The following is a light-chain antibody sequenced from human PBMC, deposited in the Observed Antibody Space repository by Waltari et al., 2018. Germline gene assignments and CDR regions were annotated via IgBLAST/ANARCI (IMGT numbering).Light chain of an antibody. Sequence: EIVLTQSPATLSLSPGEGATLSCRTSQTIRTTYLAWYQQKPVQAPTLLIYGTFSRATGIPDRCTVSGSGTDFSLTISSLEPEDFATYYGQQYDISPLTFGGGTKVEIK. CDR1: QTIRTTY. CDR3: QQYDISPLT. V-gene: IGKV3-20*01. J-gene: IGKJ4*01. CDR2: GTF.